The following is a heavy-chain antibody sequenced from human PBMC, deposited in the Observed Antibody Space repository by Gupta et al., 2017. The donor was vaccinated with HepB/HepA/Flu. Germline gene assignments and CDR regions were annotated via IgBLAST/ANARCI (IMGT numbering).Heavy chain of an antibody. D-gene: IGHD2-15*01. V-gene: IGHV3-21*02. Sequence: EVQLVESGGGLVTPGGSLRLSCAVSGFTFSSYWMTWVRQAPGRGREWVSSISSSGRHIYYADSMRGRFTISRDNAKNSLYLQMSSLRAEDTAVYYCARDLADITLLRAGMDIWGEGTTVTVSS. CDR3: ARDLADITLLRAGMDI. CDR2: ISSSGRHI. CDR1: GFTFSSYW. J-gene: IGHJ6*03.